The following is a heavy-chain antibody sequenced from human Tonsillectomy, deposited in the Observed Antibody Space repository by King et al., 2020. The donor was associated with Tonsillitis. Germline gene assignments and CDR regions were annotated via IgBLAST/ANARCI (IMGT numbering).Heavy chain of an antibody. D-gene: IGHD1-26*01. CDR3: AKDGRIAGSYYFDY. CDR2: ISYDGSNK. CDR1: GFTFSSYG. J-gene: IGHJ4*02. Sequence: VQLVESGGGVVQPGRSLRLSCAASGFTFSSYGMHWVRQAPGKGLEWVAVISYDGSNKYYADSVKGRFTISRENSKNTLYLQMNSLRAEDTDVYYCAKDGRIAGSYYFDYWGQGTLVTVSS. V-gene: IGHV3-30*18.